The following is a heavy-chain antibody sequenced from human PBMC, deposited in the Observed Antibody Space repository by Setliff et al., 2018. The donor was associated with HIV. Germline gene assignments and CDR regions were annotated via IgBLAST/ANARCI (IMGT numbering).Heavy chain of an antibody. V-gene: IGHV1-18*01. Sequence: GASVKVSCKASGYTFTSYGISWVRQAPGQGPEWMGWISAYNGDTKYAPKVQGRVTLTTDTSSSTIYMELRSLRSDDTAVYYCARDAWVEFLEWTFYGMDVWGQGTTVTVSS. CDR2: ISAYNGDT. CDR3: ARDAWVEFLEWTFYGMDV. D-gene: IGHD3-3*02. J-gene: IGHJ6*02. CDR1: GYTFTSYG.